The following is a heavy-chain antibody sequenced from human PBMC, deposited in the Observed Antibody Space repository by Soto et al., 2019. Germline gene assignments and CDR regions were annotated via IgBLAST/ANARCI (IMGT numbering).Heavy chain of an antibody. J-gene: IGHJ6*02. Sequence: SQTLSLTCAISGDSVSSNSAAWNWIRQSPSRGLEWLGRTYYRSEWYNDYAVSVKSRITINPDTSKNQFSLQLNSVTPEDTAVYYCARNIAAAGSYYYGMDVWGQGTTVTVSS. V-gene: IGHV6-1*01. CDR2: TYYRSEWYN. D-gene: IGHD6-13*01. CDR1: GDSVSSNSAA. CDR3: ARNIAAAGSYYYGMDV.